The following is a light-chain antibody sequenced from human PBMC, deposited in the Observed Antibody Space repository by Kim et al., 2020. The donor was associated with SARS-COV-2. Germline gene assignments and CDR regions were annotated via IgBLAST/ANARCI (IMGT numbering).Light chain of an antibody. CDR1: QNIDTY. V-gene: IGKV3-11*01. CDR3: QQRNSWPPAVT. Sequence: PGERAPLSCRASQNIDTYCAWYQQRPGQAPRLLVYDASNRATGVPDRFSGSGSGTDFTLTISSLEPEDFSLYYCQQRNSWPPAVTFGGGTKVDIK. J-gene: IGKJ4*01. CDR2: DAS.